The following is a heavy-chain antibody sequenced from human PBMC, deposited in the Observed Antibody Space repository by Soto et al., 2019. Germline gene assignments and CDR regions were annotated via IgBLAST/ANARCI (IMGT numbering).Heavy chain of an antibody. CDR2: IYYSETS. CDR3: TRHEIGVVVPAAIRN. CDR1: GGSISSSSYY. Sequence: SETLSLTCAVSGGSISSSSYYWDWIRQPPGKGLEWIGTIYYSETSNYNPSLRGRVTIVVDTSKNEFSLRLTSATAADTAVYYCTRHEIGVVVPAAIRNWGQGSLVTVSS. V-gene: IGHV4-39*01. J-gene: IGHJ1*01. D-gene: IGHD2-15*01.